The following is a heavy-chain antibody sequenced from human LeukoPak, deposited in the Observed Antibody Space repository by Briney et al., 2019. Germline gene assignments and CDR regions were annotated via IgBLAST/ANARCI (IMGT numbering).Heavy chain of an antibody. CDR1: GGSISSGDYY. V-gene: IGHV4-30-4*01. CDR2: IYYSGST. CDR3: ARLGNGYILTGYLDY. J-gene: IGHJ4*02. Sequence: SQTLSLTCTVSGGSISSGDYYWSWIRQPPGKGLEWIGYIYYSGSTYYNPSLKSRVTISVDTSKNQFSLKLSSVTAADTAVYYCARLGNGYILTGYLDYWGQGTLVTVSS. D-gene: IGHD3-9*01.